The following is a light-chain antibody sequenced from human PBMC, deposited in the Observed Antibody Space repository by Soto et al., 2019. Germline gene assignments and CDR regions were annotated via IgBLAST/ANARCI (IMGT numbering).Light chain of an antibody. J-gene: IGLJ2*01. CDR2: LNSDGSH. V-gene: IGLV4-69*01. CDR1: SGHSSNA. CDR3: QTWGTGTVV. Sequence: QPVLTQSPSASASLGASVRFTCTLSSGHSSNAVAWHQQQPEKGPRFLMKLNSDGSHTKGDGIPDRFSGSSSGAERYLTISNLQSEDEAEYYCQTWGTGTVVFGGGTKLTVL.